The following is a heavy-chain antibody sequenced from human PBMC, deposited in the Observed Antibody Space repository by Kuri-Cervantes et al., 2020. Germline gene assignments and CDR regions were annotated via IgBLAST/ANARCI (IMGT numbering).Heavy chain of an antibody. CDR2: INHSGST. CDR1: GGSFSAYY. V-gene: IGHV4-34*01. D-gene: IGHD6-6*01. Sequence: SETLSLTCAVYGGSFSAYYWSWIRQPPGKGLEWIGEINHSGSTNYNPSLKSRATISVDTSKNQFSLKLSSVTAADTAVYYCARALYSSSSFDYWGQGTLVTVSS. J-gene: IGHJ4*02. CDR3: ARALYSSSSFDY.